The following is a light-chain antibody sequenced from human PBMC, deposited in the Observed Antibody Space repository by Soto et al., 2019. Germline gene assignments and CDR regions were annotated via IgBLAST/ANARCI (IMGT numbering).Light chain of an antibody. CDR3: QTWGSGIPVV. V-gene: IGLV4-69*01. J-gene: IGLJ2*01. Sequence: QSVLTQSPSASASLGASVKLTCTLSSGHSSYAIAWHQQQPEKGPRYLMKLNSDGSHSKGDGIPDRFSGSSSGAERYLTISRLQSEDEADYYCQTWGSGIPVVFGGGTKLTVL. CDR2: LNSDGSH. CDR1: SGHSSYA.